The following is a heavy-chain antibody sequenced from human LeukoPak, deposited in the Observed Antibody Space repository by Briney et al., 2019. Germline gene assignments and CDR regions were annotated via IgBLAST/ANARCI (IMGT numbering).Heavy chain of an antibody. V-gene: IGHV1-18*01. D-gene: IGHD3-10*01. CDR1: GYTFSTYG. CDR2: ISAYKGNT. J-gene: IGHJ3*01. CDR3: ARDLYYYGSGSYYDVFDV. Sequence: ASVKVSCKASGYTFSTYGISWVRQAPGQGLEWMGWISAYKGNTYYAQKLQGRVTTTTDTSTSTAYMELRSLRSDDTAIYCCARDLYYYGSGSYYDVFDVWGQGTMVTVSS.